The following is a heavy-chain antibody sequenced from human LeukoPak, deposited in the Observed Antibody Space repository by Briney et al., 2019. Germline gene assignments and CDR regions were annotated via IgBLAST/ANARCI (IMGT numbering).Heavy chain of an antibody. V-gene: IGHV4-30-2*01. D-gene: IGHD6-13*01. CDR2: IYHSGST. CDR1: GGSISSGGYY. J-gene: IGHJ3*02. Sequence: SETLSLTCTVSGGSISSGGYYWSWIWQPPGKGLEWIGYIYHSGSTYYNPSLKSRVTISVDRSKNQFSLKLSSVTAADTAVYYCARDDSSSHAFDIWGQGTMVTVSS. CDR3: ARDDSSSHAFDI.